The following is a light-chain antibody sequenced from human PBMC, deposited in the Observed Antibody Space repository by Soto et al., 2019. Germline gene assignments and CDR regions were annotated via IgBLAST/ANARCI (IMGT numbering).Light chain of an antibody. CDR2: EVS. CDR3: TSYTSSSPDV. CDR1: SSDLGTYNF. J-gene: IGLJ1*01. Sequence: QSVLTQPASVSGSPGQSIAISCTGTSSDLGTYNFVSWYQHHPGKAPILIIYEVSKRPSGVSNRFSGSKSGNTASLTISGLQAEDEADYYCTSYTSSSPDVFGTGTKLTVL. V-gene: IGLV2-14*01.